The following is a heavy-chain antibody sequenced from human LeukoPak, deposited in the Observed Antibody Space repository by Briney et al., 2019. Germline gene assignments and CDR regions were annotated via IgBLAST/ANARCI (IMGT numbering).Heavy chain of an antibody. CDR2: IYYSGST. CDR1: GGSISSGDYY. D-gene: IGHD6-13*01. V-gene: IGHV4-30-4*08. J-gene: IGHJ4*02. CDR3: ARHGSSWSSRAYYFDY. Sequence: SETLSHTCTVSGGSISSGDYYWSWIRQPPGKGLEWIGYIYYSGSTNYNPSLKSRVSISVDTSKNQFSLKLSSVTAADTAVYYCARHGSSWSSRAYYFDYWGQGTLVTVSS.